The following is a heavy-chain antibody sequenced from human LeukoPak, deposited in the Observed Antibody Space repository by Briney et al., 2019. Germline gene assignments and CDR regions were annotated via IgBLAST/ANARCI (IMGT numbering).Heavy chain of an antibody. V-gene: IGHV3-53*01. D-gene: IGHD3-3*01. CDR2: IYSGGST. CDR1: GFTVSSNY. CDR3: AREDYDFWSGYYFDC. Sequence: GGSLRLSCAASGFTVSSNYMSWVRQAPGKGLEWVSVIYSGGSTYYADSVKGRFTISRDNSKNTLYLQMNSLRAEDTAVYYCAREDYDFWSGYYFDCWGQGTLVTVSS. J-gene: IGHJ4*02.